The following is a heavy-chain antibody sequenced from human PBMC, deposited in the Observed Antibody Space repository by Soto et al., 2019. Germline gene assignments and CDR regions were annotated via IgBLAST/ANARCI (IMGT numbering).Heavy chain of an antibody. V-gene: IGHV3-33*01. CDR3: ARGYSSSWYSSLKYYYGMDV. Sequence: QVQLVESGGGVVQPGRSLRLSCAASGFTFSSYGMHWVRQAPGKGLEWVAVIWYDGSNKYYADSVKGRFTISRDNSKNTLYLQMNSLRTEDTAVYYCARGYSSSWYSSLKYYYGMDVWGQGTTVTVSS. J-gene: IGHJ6*02. CDR2: IWYDGSNK. D-gene: IGHD6-13*01. CDR1: GFTFSSYG.